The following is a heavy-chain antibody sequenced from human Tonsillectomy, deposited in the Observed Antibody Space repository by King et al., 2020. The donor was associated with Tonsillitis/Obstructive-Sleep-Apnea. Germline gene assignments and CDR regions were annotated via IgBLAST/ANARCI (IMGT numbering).Heavy chain of an antibody. V-gene: IGHV3-11*01. CDR3: ARAEQRQNSHYMDV. D-gene: IGHD6-25*01. J-gene: IGHJ6*03. CDR2: ISRSGRTI. CDR1: GFAFSDYY. Sequence: QVQLVESGGGLVKPGGSLRLSCAASGFAFSDYYMTWIRQAPGKGLEWVSYISRSGRTINYADSVKGRFTISRDNAKNSLNLQMNSLRAEDTAVYYCARAEQRQNSHYMDVWGKGTTVTVSS.